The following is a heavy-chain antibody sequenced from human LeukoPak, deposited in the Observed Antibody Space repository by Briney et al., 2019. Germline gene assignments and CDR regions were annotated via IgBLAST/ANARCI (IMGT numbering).Heavy chain of an antibody. Sequence: GGSLRLSCAASGFSFSSYWMTWVRQAPGKGLEWVANINQDVSELYYVDSVKGRFTISRDNAKNSLYLQMNSLRAEDTTVYYCARDNTPAVDYWGQGTLVTVSS. CDR3: ARDNTPAVDY. J-gene: IGHJ4*02. V-gene: IGHV3-7*01. D-gene: IGHD2-2*01. CDR2: INQDVSEL. CDR1: GFSFSSYW.